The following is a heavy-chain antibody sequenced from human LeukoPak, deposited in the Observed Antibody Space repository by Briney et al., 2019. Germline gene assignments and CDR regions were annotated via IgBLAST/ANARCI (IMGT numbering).Heavy chain of an antibody. CDR1: GFTFSSYA. D-gene: IGHD4-17*01. J-gene: IGHJ5*02. Sequence: GGSLRLSCAASGFTFSSYAMSWVRQAPGKGLEWVSGISGSGGSTYYGDSVKGRFTISRDNSKNTLYLQMNSLRAEDTALYYCAKAYGLYNWFDTWGQGTLVTVSS. CDR2: ISGSGGST. V-gene: IGHV3-23*01. CDR3: AKAYGLYNWFDT.